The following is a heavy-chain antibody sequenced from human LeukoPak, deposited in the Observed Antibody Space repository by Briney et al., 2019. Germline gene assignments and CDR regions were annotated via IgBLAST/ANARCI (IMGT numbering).Heavy chain of an antibody. CDR2: VSGNGGST. Sequence: GGSLRLSCAASGFTFSRYAMSWVRQAPGKGLEWVSSVSGNGGSTYYAESVKGRFTISRDNSKNTLYLQMNSLRAEDTAVYYCAKDVLIVVVDGGYFDYWGQGTLVTVSS. CDR1: GFTFSRYA. D-gene: IGHD3-22*01. J-gene: IGHJ4*02. CDR3: AKDVLIVVVDGGYFDY. V-gene: IGHV3-23*01.